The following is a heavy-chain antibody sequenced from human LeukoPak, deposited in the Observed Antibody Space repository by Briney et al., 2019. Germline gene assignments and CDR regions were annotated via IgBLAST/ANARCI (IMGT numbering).Heavy chain of an antibody. D-gene: IGHD2-21*01. Sequence: GASVKVSCKASGYTFTIYGISWVRQAPGQGLEWMGWISAYNGNTNYAQKLQGRVTMTTDTSTSTAYMELRSLRSDDTAVYYCTGGPHHIPFDYRGQGTLVTVSS. CDR1: GYTFTIYG. CDR3: TGGPHHIPFDY. J-gene: IGHJ4*02. V-gene: IGHV1-18*01. CDR2: ISAYNGNT.